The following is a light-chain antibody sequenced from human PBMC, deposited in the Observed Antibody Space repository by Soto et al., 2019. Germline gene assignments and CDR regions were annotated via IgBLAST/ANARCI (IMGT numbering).Light chain of an antibody. CDR3: QQYNSYSEV. Sequence: DLQMTQSPSTLSASVGDRVTITCRASQSISNWLAWYQQKPGKAPKLLIYKASSLESGVPSRFSGSGSGTEFTLTISSLQSDDFATYYCQQYNSYSEVFGQGTRVESK. CDR2: KAS. CDR1: QSISNW. V-gene: IGKV1-5*03. J-gene: IGKJ1*01.